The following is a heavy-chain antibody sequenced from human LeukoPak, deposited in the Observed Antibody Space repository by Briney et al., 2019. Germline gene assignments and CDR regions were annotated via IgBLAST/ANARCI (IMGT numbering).Heavy chain of an antibody. CDR1: GGSISSYY. D-gene: IGHD3-10*01. J-gene: IGHJ5*02. CDR2: MYNSGSA. CDR3: ARRGSGSYYKSGNWFDP. Sequence: SETLSLTCSVSGGSISSYYWSWIRQPPGKGLEWIGYMYNSGSANYNPSLKSRVTISLDTSKNQFSLKLSSVTAADTAVYYCARRGSGSYYKSGNWFDPWGQGTLVTVSS. V-gene: IGHV4-59*12.